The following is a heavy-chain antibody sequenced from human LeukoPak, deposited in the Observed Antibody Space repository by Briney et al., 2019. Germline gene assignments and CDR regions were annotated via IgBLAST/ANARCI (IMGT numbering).Heavy chain of an antibody. J-gene: IGHJ4*01. CDR3: ARGGLDVQRKGIDY. V-gene: IGHV3-21*01. CDR1: GFTFSSYA. CDR2: ISTTSSHI. D-gene: IGHD1-1*01. Sequence: PGGSLRLSCAASGFTFSSYAMDWVRQAPGKGLEWVASISTTSSHIYYADSLRGRFTISRDNAKTSLYLQMNSMRNEDPAVYYCARGGLDVQRKGIDYWGQGTPVTVSS.